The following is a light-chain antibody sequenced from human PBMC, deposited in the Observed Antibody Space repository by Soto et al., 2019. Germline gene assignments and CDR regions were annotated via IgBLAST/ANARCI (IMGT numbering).Light chain of an antibody. V-gene: IGLV2-11*01. CDR2: DVS. CDR3: CSYEVTFYV. J-gene: IGLJ1*01. Sequence: QSALTQPRSVSGSPGQSVTISCTGPSIDVGGSNYVSWYQQHPGKAPKLMIYDVSERPSGVPDRFSGSKSGNTASLTISGLQAEDEDDYYCCSYEVTFYVLGNGTKVT. CDR1: SIDVGGSNY.